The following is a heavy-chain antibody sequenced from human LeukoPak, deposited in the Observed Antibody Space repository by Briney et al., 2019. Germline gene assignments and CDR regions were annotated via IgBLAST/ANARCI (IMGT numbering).Heavy chain of an antibody. CDR2: IYYTGST. CDR1: GGSISGYY. Sequence: SETLSLTCTVSGGSISGYYWSWIRQPPGKGLEWIAYIYYTGSTNYNPSLKSRVTISLDTSKNQFSLELSSVTAADTAVYYCARGSDSYSSSWYGASRFDPWGQGTLVTVSS. CDR3: ARGSDSYSSSWYGASRFDP. V-gene: IGHV4-59*08. D-gene: IGHD6-13*01. J-gene: IGHJ5*02.